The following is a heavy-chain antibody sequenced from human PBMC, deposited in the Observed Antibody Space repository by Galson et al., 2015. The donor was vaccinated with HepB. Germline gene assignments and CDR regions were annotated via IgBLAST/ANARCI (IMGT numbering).Heavy chain of an antibody. Sequence: SLRLSCAASGFTFSSYAMSWVRQAPGKGLEWVSAISGSGDSTYSADSVKGRFTFSRDNSKNTLYLHMNSLRAEDTAIYYCAKEAGYSGKSLPFDYWGQGTLVTVSS. CDR2: ISGSGDST. CDR1: GFTFSSYA. J-gene: IGHJ4*02. D-gene: IGHD4-23*01. V-gene: IGHV3-23*01. CDR3: AKEAGYSGKSLPFDY.